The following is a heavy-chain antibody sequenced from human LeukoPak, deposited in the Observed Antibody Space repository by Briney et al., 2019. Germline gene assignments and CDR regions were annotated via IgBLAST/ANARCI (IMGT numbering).Heavy chain of an antibody. CDR2: IVVGSGNT. D-gene: IGHD3-22*01. V-gene: IGHV1-58*02. CDR3: AADYYYDSSGYFPPGGY. Sequence: SVKVSCKASGFTFTSSAMQWVRQARGQRLEWIGGIVVGSGNTNYAQKFQERVTITRDMSTSTAYIELSSLRSEDTAVYYCAADYYYDSSGYFPPGGYWGQGTLVTVSS. CDR1: GFTFTSSA. J-gene: IGHJ4*02.